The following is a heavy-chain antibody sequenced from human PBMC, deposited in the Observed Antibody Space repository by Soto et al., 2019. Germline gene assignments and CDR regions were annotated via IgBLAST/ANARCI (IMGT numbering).Heavy chain of an antibody. V-gene: IGHV4-59*02. CDR3: ARSETSGINYFDY. Sequence: QVQLQESGPGLVKPSETLSLTCTVTGDSVNSYYWSWRRQPPGKGLECMGYVYYSGSTNYNPSLKSRVTISVDTSKNQISLRLKSVTAADTAVYYCARSETSGINYFDYWGQGSLVTVSS. D-gene: IGHD6-13*01. CDR2: VYYSGST. J-gene: IGHJ4*02. CDR1: GDSVNSYY.